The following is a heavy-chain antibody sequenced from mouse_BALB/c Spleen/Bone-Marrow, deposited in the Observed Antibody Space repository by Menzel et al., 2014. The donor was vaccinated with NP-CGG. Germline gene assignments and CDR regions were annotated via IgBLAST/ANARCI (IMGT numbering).Heavy chain of an antibody. CDR1: GYTFTSSW. Sequence: VQLQQSGSVLVRPGASVKLSCKASGYTFTSSWMHWAKQRPGQGLEWIGEIHPNSGNTNYNEKFKGKATLTVDTSSSTAYVDLSSPTSEDSAVYYCARELGRGYYFDYWGQGTTLTVSS. D-gene: IGHD4-1*01. V-gene: IGHV1S130*01. CDR3: ARELGRGYYFDY. J-gene: IGHJ2*01. CDR2: IHPNSGNT.